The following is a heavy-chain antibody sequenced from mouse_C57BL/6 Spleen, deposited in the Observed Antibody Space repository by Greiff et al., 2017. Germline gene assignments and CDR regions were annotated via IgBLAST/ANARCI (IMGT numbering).Heavy chain of an antibody. D-gene: IGHD4-1*02. CDR2: IHPNSGST. Sequence: QVHVKQPGAELVKPGASVKLSCKASGYTFTSYWMHWVKQRPGQGLEWIGMIHPNSGSTNYNEKFKSKATLTVDKSSSTAYMQLSSLTSEDSAVYYCARGPTGISYWGQGTLVTVSA. V-gene: IGHV1-64*01. CDR1: GYTFTSYW. J-gene: IGHJ3*01. CDR3: ARGPTGISY.